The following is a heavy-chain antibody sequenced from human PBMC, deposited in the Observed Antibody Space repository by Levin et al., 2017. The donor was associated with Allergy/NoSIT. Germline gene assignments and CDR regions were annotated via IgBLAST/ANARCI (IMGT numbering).Heavy chain of an antibody. CDR2: INPSGGST. CDR3: ARGGLGGFAYGHAEYFRH. J-gene: IGHJ1*01. V-gene: IGHV1-46*01. Sequence: ASVKVSCKASGYTFINFYMHWVRQAPGQGLEWMGIINPSGGSTSYAQKFQGRVTMTRDTSTSTVYMELSSLRSEDTAVYYCARGGLGGFAYGHAEYFRHWGQGTLVTVSS. CDR1: GYTFINFY. D-gene: IGHD5-18*01.